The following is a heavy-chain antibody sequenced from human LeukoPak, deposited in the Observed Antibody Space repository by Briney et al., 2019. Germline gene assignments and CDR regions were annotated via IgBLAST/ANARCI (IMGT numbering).Heavy chain of an antibody. V-gene: IGHV3-66*03. CDR3: ARDRAATQHWVEFDL. J-gene: IGHJ5*02. CDR1: GFIVSSYY. D-gene: IGHD3-3*02. Sequence: GGSLRLSCAATGFIVSSYYMSWVRQAPGKGLEWVSLIRDSGETFYIDSVKGRFTISRDDSKNKVYLQMNRLRVEDTAVYFCARDRAATQHWVEFDLWGQGTLVTVSS. CDR2: IRDSGET.